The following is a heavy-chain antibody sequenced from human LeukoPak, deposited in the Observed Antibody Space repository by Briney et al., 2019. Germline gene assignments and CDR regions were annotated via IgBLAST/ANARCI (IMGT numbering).Heavy chain of an antibody. V-gene: IGHV3-7*01. Sequence: GGSLRLSCVGSGLTFSQYWMSWVRQAPGEGLEWVANLRQDGREVYYAYSVKGRFTVSRDNAKNSLFLQMNALGVDDTAIYFCAGAPWTGISYKMDVWGQGTTVTVSS. CDR1: GLTFSQYW. CDR2: LRQDGREV. CDR3: AGAPWTGISYKMDV. J-gene: IGHJ6*02. D-gene: IGHD5-24*01.